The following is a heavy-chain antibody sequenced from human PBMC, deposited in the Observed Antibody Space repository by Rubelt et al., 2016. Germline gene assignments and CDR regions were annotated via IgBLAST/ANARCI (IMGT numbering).Heavy chain of an antibody. CDR2: INHSGST. CDR1: GAPVHSDIHY. J-gene: IGHJ2*01. V-gene: IGHV4-39*07. D-gene: IGHD6-13*01. Sequence: QVYMKESGPRFVRPSETLFLTCSVVGAPVHSDIHYWAWICQTPGKGLEWIGAINHSGSTNYNPSLTSRVTISVDTSKNQFSGKLSSVTDADTAVSYCAAVVHGSSSWYGYFDLWGRGTLVTVSS. CDR3: AAVVHGSSSWYGYFDL.